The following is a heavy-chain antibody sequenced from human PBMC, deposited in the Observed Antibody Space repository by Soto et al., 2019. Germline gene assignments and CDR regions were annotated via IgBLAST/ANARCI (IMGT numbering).Heavy chain of an antibody. J-gene: IGHJ4*02. D-gene: IGHD6-13*01. CDR3: ARHVGVPGTRGFDY. Sequence: QVQLQEAGPGLVEPSETLSLTCAVSGVSVSETYWWSWVRQPPGKGLEWIGEISHRGTPHYNASLWSRVSMSTDTFRNQISLTLMSVTAADSASYFCARHVGVPGTRGFDYWGQGTLVTVSS. V-gene: IGHV4-4*02. CDR2: ISHRGTP. CDR1: GVSVSETYW.